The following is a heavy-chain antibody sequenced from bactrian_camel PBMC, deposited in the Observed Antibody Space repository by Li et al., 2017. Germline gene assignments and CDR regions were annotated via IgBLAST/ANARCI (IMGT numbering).Heavy chain of an antibody. CDR1: GYAERHNC. J-gene: IGHJ4*01. CDR3: AAATGWAGWDNCETTYYAY. D-gene: IGHD8*01. CDR2: IHTLGRT. V-gene: IGHV3S53*01. Sequence: HVQLVESGGGSAQPGGSLGLSCVVSGYAERHNCMAWFRQPPGQERVAVATIHTLGRTTYADSVKGRFTISKDNGKNTLYLVMNSLKPEDTAMYYCAAATGWAGWDNCETTYYAYWGQGTQVTVS.